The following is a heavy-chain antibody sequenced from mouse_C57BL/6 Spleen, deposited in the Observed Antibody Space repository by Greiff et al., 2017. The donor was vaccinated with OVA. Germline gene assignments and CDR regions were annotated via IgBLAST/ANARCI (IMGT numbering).Heavy chain of an antibody. D-gene: IGHD2-4*01. CDR3: ARGRNYDVSPAAMDY. J-gene: IGHJ4*01. V-gene: IGHV1-64*01. CDR2: IHPNSGST. Sequence: QVQLQQPGAELVKPGASVKLSCKASGYTFTSYWMHWVKQRPGQGLEWIGMIHPNSGSTNYNEKFKSKATLTVDKSSSTAYMQLSSLTSEDSAVYYCARGRNYDVSPAAMDYWGQGTSVTVSS. CDR1: GYTFTSYW.